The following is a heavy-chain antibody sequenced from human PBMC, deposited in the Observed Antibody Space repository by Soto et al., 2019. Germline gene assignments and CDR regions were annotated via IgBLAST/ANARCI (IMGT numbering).Heavy chain of an antibody. V-gene: IGHV3-30*18. Sequence: PGGSLRLSCAASGFIFNKSAIHWVRQAPGKGLEWVACMSDDGLNKFYADSVKGRFTISRDNSKNTSYLQMNSLRAEDTAVYYSAKVREEVFLLVALDYWGQGTLVTVSS. CDR1: GFIFNKSA. CDR3: AKVREEVFLLVALDY. CDR2: MSDDGLNK. D-gene: IGHD2-8*02. J-gene: IGHJ4*02.